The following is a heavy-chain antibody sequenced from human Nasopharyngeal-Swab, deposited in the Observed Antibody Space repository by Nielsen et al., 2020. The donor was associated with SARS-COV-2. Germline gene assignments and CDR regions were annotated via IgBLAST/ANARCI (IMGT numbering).Heavy chain of an antibody. J-gene: IGHJ6*02. CDR3: ARYPSSSWSSYGMDV. D-gene: IGHD6-13*01. V-gene: IGHV4-31*02. CDR2: IYYTGST. Sequence: RQAAGKGLEWIGYIYYTGSTYCNPSLKSRVTISVDTSKNQFSLKLTSVTAADTAVYYCARYPSSSWSSYGMDVWGQGTTVTVSS.